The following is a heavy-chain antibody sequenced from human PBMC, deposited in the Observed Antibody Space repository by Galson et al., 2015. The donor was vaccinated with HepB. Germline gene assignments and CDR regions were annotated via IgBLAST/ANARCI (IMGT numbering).Heavy chain of an antibody. V-gene: IGHV3-30*18. Sequence: SLRLSCAASGFTFSSYGMHWVRQAPGKGLEWVAVISYDGSYKYYADSVKGRFTISRDNSKNTLYPEMNSLRAEDTAVFYCAKDQDHCTNTACTYIDYWGQGTLVTVSS. CDR2: ISYDGSYK. J-gene: IGHJ4*02. D-gene: IGHD2-8*01. CDR3: AKDQDHCTNTACTYIDY. CDR1: GFTFSSYG.